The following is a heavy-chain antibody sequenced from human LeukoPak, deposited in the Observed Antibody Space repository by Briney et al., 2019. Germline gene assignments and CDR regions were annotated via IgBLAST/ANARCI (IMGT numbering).Heavy chain of an antibody. CDR2: ISAYNGNT. Sequence: GASVKVSCKASGYTFTSYGISWVRQAPGQGLEWMGWISAYNGNTNYAQKFQGRVTVTGDTSISTAYMELSRLRSDDTAVYYCAREIRRGAGDWFDPWGQGTLVTVSS. CDR3: AREIRRGAGDWFDP. V-gene: IGHV1-18*01. CDR1: GYTFTSYG. J-gene: IGHJ5*02. D-gene: IGHD1-26*01.